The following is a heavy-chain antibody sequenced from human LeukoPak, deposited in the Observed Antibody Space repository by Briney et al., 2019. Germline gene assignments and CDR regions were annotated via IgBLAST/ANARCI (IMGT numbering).Heavy chain of an antibody. V-gene: IGHV3-11*04. CDR2: ISSSGSTI. J-gene: IGHJ5*02. Sequence: GGSLRLSCAASGFTFSDYYMSWIRQAPGKGLEWVSYISSSGSTIYYADSVKGRFTISRDNAKNSLYLQMNSLRAEDTAVYYCARRFVVSRGNWFDPWGQGTLVTVSS. D-gene: IGHD2-15*01. CDR1: GFTFSDYY. CDR3: ARRFVVSRGNWFDP.